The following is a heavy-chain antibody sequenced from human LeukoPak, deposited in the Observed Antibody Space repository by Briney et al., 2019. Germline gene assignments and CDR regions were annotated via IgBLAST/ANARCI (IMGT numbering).Heavy chain of an antibody. V-gene: IGHV3-48*04. Sequence: GGSLRLSCAASGFTFSSYSMNWVRQAPGKGLEWVSYISSSSSTIYYADSVKGRFTISRDNAKNTLYPQMNSLRAEDTAVYYCARDRYYDTFDPWGQGTLVTVSS. J-gene: IGHJ5*02. D-gene: IGHD3-22*01. CDR1: GFTFSSYS. CDR3: ARDRYYDTFDP. CDR2: ISSSSSTI.